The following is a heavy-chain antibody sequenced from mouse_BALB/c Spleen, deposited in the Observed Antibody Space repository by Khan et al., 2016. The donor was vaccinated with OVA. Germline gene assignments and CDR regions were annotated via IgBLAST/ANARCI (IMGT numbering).Heavy chain of an antibody. J-gene: IGHJ2*01. CDR1: GYTFTSYW. CDR3: ARDRIYY. V-gene: IGHV1-7*01. Sequence: QVQLQQSGAELANPGASVKMSCKASGYTFTSYWMHWVKQRPGQGLEWIGYINPSSGYTEYNQNFRDKATLTADKSSSTAYMQLSSLTSEDSAVYYCARDRIYYWGQGTTLPVPS. CDR2: INPSSGYT.